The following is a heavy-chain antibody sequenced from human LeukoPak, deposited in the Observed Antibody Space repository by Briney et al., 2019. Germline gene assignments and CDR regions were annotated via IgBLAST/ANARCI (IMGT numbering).Heavy chain of an antibody. V-gene: IGHV4-59*08. Sequence: PETLSLTCVVSGGSISGYHWGWVRQPPGKGLEYISFMYYNGDTNYNPSLKSRVTMSVDTSKNQFSLKLSSVTAADTAVYYCARLGDCGHDCYSHDYWGQGTLVTVSS. CDR2: MYYNGDT. CDR1: GGSISGYH. D-gene: IGHD2-21*01. CDR3: ARLGDCGHDCYSHDY. J-gene: IGHJ4*02.